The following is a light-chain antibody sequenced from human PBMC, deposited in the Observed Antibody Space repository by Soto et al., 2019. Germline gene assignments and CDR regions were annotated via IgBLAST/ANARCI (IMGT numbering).Light chain of an antibody. Sequence: IAMTQSPHTLSLSPGQRASLSCRPGHQSSSSYLAWYQQTPGQAPRLLIYAASSRATGIPDRFSGSGSGTDFTLTISRLQSDDSAVYFCQQYNGYSRTFGQGTKVDIK. CDR1: HQSSSSY. J-gene: IGKJ1*01. CDR3: QQYNGYSRT. CDR2: AAS. V-gene: IGKV3D-7*01.